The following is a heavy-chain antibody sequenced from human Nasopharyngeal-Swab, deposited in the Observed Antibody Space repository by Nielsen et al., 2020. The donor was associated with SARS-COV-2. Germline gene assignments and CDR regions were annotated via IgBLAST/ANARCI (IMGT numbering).Heavy chain of an antibody. CDR3: ARVDDIVVVVAATLHQYFQH. J-gene: IGHJ1*01. D-gene: IGHD2-15*01. CDR2: MNPNSGNT. CDR1: GYTFTSYD. V-gene: IGHV1-8*01. Sequence: ASVKDSCKASGYTFTSYDINWVRQATGQGLEWMGWMNPNSGNTCYAQKFQGRVTMTRNTSISTAYMALSSLSSEDTAVYYCARVDDIVVVVAATLHQYFQHWGQGTLVTVSS.